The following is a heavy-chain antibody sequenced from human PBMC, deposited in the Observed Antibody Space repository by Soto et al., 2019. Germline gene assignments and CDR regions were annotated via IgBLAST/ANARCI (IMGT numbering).Heavy chain of an antibody. CDR1: GGSISSYY. CDR3: ARDLSEEGFDP. Sequence: SETLSLTCTVSGGSISSYYWSWIRQPPGKGLEWIGYIYYSGSTNYNPSLKSRVTISVDTSKNQFSLKLSSVTAADTAVYYCARDLSEEGFDPWGQGTLVTAPQ. V-gene: IGHV4-59*01. J-gene: IGHJ5*02. CDR2: IYYSGST.